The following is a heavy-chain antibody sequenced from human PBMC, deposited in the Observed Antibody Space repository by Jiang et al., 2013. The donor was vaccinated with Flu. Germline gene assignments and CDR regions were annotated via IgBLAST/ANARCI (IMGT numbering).Heavy chain of an antibody. CDR2: ISYDGSNK. Sequence: VQLVESGGGVVQPGRSLRLSCAASGFTFSSYGMHWVRQAPGKGLEWVAVISYDGSNKYYADSVKGRFTISRDNSKNTLYLQMNSLRAEDTAVYYCAKDREYYYYGMDVWGQGTTVTVSS. CDR1: GFTFSSYG. CDR3: AKDREYYYYGMDV. J-gene: IGHJ6*02. V-gene: IGHV3-30*18.